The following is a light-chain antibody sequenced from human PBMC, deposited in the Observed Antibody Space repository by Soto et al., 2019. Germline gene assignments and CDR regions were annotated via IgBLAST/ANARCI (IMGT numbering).Light chain of an antibody. CDR1: QSVSSTY. Sequence: ENVFTQSPGPLSLSPGERATLSCRASQSVSSTYLAWYQQKPGQAPRLLISVASNRATGIPARFSGSGSGTDFTLTISSLESEDFAVYYCQQRGTFGQGTRLEI. V-gene: IGKV3-20*01. CDR3: QQRGT. J-gene: IGKJ5*01. CDR2: VAS.